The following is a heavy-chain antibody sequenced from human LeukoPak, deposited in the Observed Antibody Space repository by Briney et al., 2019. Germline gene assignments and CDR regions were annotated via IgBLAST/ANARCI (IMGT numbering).Heavy chain of an antibody. CDR1: GGTFSSYA. Sequence: SVKVSCKASGGTFSSYAISWVRQAPGQGLEWMGGIIPIFGTANYAQKFQGRVTITTDESTSTAYMELSSLRSEDTAVYYCARGPPYYDSSGYYIPAWYFDYWGQGTLVTVSS. CDR3: ARGPPYYDSSGYYIPAWYFDY. V-gene: IGHV1-69*05. J-gene: IGHJ4*02. CDR2: IIPIFGTA. D-gene: IGHD3-22*01.